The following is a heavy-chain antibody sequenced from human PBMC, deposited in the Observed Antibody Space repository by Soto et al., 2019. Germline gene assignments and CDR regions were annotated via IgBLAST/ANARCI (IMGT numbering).Heavy chain of an antibody. V-gene: IGHV3-33*05. CDR1: GFTFRSYV. CDR3: ARWGTTGGLDV. D-gene: IGHD3-16*01. CDR2: TSYDGSNK. J-gene: IGHJ1*01. Sequence: QVQLVESGGGVVQPGTSLRLSCVGSGFTFRSYVIHWVRQAPGKGLEWVALTSYDGSNKDYGDSVKGRFTISRDNSRNTVDLHMDSLRREDTALYSCARWGTTGGLDVWGQGTLVSVSS.